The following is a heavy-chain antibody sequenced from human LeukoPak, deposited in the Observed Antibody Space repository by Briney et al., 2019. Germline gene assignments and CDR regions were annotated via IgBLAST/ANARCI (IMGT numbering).Heavy chain of an antibody. V-gene: IGHV1-69*13. CDR1: GGTFSSYA. D-gene: IGHD1-26*01. Sequence: GASVKVSCKASGGTFSSYAISWVRQAPGQGLEWMGGIIPIFGTANYAQKFQGRVSITADESTSTAYMELSSLRSEDTAVYYCARHPRVGAQGVDYWGQGTLVIVSS. CDR2: IIPIFGTA. CDR3: ARHPRVGAQGVDY. J-gene: IGHJ4*02.